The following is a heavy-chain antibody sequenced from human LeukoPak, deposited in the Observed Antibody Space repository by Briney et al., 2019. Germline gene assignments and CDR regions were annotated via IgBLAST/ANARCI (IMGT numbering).Heavy chain of an antibody. J-gene: IGHJ4*02. CDR1: GGTFSTYA. Sequence: SVKVSCKASGGTFSTYAISWVRQAPGQGPEWMGGIIPIFGTANYAQKFQGRVTIIADESMSTAQMELSSLRSEDTAVYYCTREPHRDFWSGLIFDYWGQGLLVTVSP. CDR2: IIPIFGTA. CDR3: TREPHRDFWSGLIFDY. V-gene: IGHV1-69*13. D-gene: IGHD3-3*01.